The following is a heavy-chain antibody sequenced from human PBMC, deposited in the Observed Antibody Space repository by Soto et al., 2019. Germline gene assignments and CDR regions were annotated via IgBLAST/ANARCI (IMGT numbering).Heavy chain of an antibody. D-gene: IGHD6-19*01. J-gene: IGHJ5*02. Sequence: PSETLSLTCSVSGGSINSSSYFWGWVRQPPGKGLEWIGSIYYSGSTYYNPSLRSRVTISVDTSKNQFSLKLSSVTTADTAVFYCARHYSSGSRNWFDPWGQGTLVTVSS. CDR2: IYYSGST. V-gene: IGHV4-39*01. CDR3: ARHYSSGSRNWFDP. CDR1: GGSINSSSYF.